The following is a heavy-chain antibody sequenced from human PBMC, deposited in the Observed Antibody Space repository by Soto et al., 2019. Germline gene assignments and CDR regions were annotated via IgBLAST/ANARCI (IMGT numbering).Heavy chain of an antibody. D-gene: IGHD4-4*01. V-gene: IGHV3-30*18. J-gene: IGHJ6*02. Sequence: GGSLRLSCAASGFTFSSYGMHWVRQAPGKGLEWVAVISYDGSNKYYADSVKGRFTISRDNSKNTLYLQMNSLRAEDTAVYYCAKDREGDYSNYYYYGMDVWGQGTTVTVSS. CDR3: AKDREGDYSNYYYYGMDV. CDR2: ISYDGSNK. CDR1: GFTFSSYG.